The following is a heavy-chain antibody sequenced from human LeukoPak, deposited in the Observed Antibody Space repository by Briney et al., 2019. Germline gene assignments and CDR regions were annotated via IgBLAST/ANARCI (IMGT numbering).Heavy chain of an antibody. D-gene: IGHD2-15*01. CDR2: IYYSGST. CDR3: ARTLPKGVAAADVPTWFDP. Sequence: SEALSLTCTVSGGSISSGGYYWSWIRQHPGKGLEWIGYIYYSGSTYYNPSLKSRVTISVDTSKNQFSLKLSSVTAADTAVYYCARTLPKGVAAADVPTWFDPWGQGTLVTVSS. J-gene: IGHJ5*02. CDR1: GGSISSGGYY. V-gene: IGHV4-31*03.